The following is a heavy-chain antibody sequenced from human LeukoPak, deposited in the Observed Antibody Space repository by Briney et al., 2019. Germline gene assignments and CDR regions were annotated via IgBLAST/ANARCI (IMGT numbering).Heavy chain of an antibody. CDR1: GFTFSSYG. Sequence: GGPLRLSCAASGFTFSSYGMHWVRQAPGKGLEWVAVISYDGSNKYYADSVKGRFTISRDNSKNTLYLQMNSLRAEDTAVYYCARGWGTTAPHPFDYWGQGTLVTVSS. J-gene: IGHJ4*02. D-gene: IGHD4-4*01. V-gene: IGHV3-30*03. CDR3: ARGWGTTAPHPFDY. CDR2: ISYDGSNK.